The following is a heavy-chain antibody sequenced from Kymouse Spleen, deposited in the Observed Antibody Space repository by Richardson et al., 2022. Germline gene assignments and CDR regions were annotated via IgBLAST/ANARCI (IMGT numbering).Heavy chain of an antibody. V-gene: IGHV4-34*01. CDR1: GGSFSGYY. Sequence: QVQLQQWGAGLLKPSETLSLTCAVYGGSFSGYYWSWIRQPPGKGLEWIGEINHSGSTNYNPSLKSRVTISVDTSKNQFSLKLSSVTAADTAVYYCARDSITMVRGDYYYYGMDVWGQGTTVTVSS. D-gene: IGHD3-10*01. CDR3: ARDSITMVRGDYYYYGMDV. CDR2: INHSGST. J-gene: IGHJ6*02.